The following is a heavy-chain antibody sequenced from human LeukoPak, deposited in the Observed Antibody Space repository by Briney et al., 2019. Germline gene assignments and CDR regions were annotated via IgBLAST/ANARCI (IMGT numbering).Heavy chain of an antibody. D-gene: IGHD2-15*01. CDR1: GFTFSGYS. CDR3: AGDVGGLWYFDL. CDR2: ISVTSSYI. Sequence: ETLSLSCAAPGFTFSGYSMSWVRQAPGKGLEWVSSISVTSSYIYYADSVKGGFTISRDNAKNALYVQMDSLRAEETAVYYCAGDVGGLWYFDLWGRGTLVTVSS. V-gene: IGHV3-21*01. J-gene: IGHJ2*01.